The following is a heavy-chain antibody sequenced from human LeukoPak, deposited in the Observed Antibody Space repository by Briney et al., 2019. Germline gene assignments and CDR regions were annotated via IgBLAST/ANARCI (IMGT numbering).Heavy chain of an antibody. Sequence: SETLSLTCTVSGGSFSSGDYYWSWLRQPPGKGLEWIGYIYYGGSTYYNPSLKSRVTISVDTSKNQFSLKLSSVTAADAAVYYCASYYYDSSGYYPAWDWGQGTLVTVSS. J-gene: IGHJ4*02. CDR2: IYYGGST. V-gene: IGHV4-30-4*08. CDR1: GGSFSSGDYY. CDR3: ASYYYDSSGYYPAWD. D-gene: IGHD3-22*01.